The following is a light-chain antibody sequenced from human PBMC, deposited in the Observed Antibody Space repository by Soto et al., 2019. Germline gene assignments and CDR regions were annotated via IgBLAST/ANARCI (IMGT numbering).Light chain of an antibody. CDR2: KAS. Sequence: DIQMTQSPSILSASVGDRVNITCRASQSISSWLAWYQHKPGKAPKVLIYKASSLKSGVPSRFSGSESGTEFTLTISSLQPEDFATYYCQQSYSTPLTFGGGTKVEIK. J-gene: IGKJ4*01. V-gene: IGKV1-5*03. CDR3: QQSYSTPLT. CDR1: QSISSW.